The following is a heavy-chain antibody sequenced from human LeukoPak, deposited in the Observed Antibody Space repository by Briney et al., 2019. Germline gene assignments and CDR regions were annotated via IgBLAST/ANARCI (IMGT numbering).Heavy chain of an antibody. D-gene: IGHD3-22*01. CDR2: IYTSGSP. Sequence: NSSETLSLTCTVSGGSLSSYYWSWIRQPAGKGLEWIGRIYTSGSPNYNPSLKSRVTMSVDTSKKQFSLKLSSVTAADTAVYYCASYDSLGPHGWGQGTLVTVSS. CDR3: ASYDSLGPHG. V-gene: IGHV4-4*07. J-gene: IGHJ4*02. CDR1: GGSLSSYY.